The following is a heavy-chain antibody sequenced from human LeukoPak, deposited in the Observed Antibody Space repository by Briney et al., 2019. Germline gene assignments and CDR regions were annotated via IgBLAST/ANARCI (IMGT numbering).Heavy chain of an antibody. CDR3: ARRVGWGARRYYYYYMDV. D-gene: IGHD1-26*01. J-gene: IGHJ6*03. CDR2: INHSGST. V-gene: IGHV4-34*01. Sequence: PSETLSLTCAVYGGSFSGYYWSWIRQPPGKGLEWIGEINHSGSTNYNPSLKSRVTISVDTSKKQFSLKLSSVTAADTAVYYCARRVGWGARRYYYYYMDVGGKGTTVTISS. CDR1: GGSFSGYY.